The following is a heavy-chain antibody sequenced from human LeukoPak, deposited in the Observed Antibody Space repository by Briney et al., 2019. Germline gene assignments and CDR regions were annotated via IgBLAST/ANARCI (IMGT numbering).Heavy chain of an antibody. CDR3: ARDRHYYGSGSPHY. D-gene: IGHD3-10*01. Sequence: GASVKVSCKASGYSCTGHYMHWVRQAPGQGLEWMGWINPNSGGTNYAQKFQGRVTMTRDTSISTAYMELSRLRSDDTAVYYCARDRHYYGSGSPHYWGQGTLVTVSS. J-gene: IGHJ4*02. CDR2: INPNSGGT. V-gene: IGHV1-2*02. CDR1: GYSCTGHY.